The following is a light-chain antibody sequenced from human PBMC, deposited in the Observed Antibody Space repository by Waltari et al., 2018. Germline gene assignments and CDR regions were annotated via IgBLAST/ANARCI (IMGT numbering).Light chain of an antibody. CDR3: LLFYGGART. CDR1: TGAVTTDHY. CDR2: DAS. V-gene: IGLV7-46*01. Sequence: QAVVTQEPSLTVSPGGTVTLPCDSSTGAVTTDHYPSWFQQKPGQAPRTLIVDASIKQAWTPARFSGSLVGGRAALTLSGAQPEDEADYYCLLFYGGARTFGGGTKLTVL. J-gene: IGLJ2*01.